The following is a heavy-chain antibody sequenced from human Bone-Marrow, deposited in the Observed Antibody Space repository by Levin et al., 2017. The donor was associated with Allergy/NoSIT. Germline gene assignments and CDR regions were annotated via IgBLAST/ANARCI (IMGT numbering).Heavy chain of an antibody. Sequence: SQTLSLTCAVSGYSISSGYYWGWIRQPPGKGLEWIGSIYHSGSTYYNPSLKSRVTISVDTSKNQFSLKLSSVTAADTAVYYCASVVAPAFLTGDYYMDVWGKGTTVTVSS. J-gene: IGHJ6*03. D-gene: IGHD2-2*01. V-gene: IGHV4-38-2*01. CDR3: ASVVAPAFLTGDYYMDV. CDR2: IYHSGST. CDR1: GYSISSGYY.